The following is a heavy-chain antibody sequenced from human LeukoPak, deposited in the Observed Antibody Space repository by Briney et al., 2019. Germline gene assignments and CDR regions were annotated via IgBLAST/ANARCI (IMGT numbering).Heavy chain of an antibody. CDR3: ARSAGSGYSYGYDAFDI. J-gene: IGHJ3*02. V-gene: IGHV4-59*01. CDR2: IYYNGST. CDR1: GGSISSYY. D-gene: IGHD5-18*01. Sequence: SETLSLTCTVSGGSISSYYWSWIRQPPGKGLEWIGYIYYNGSTNYNPSLKSRVTISVDTSKNQFSLKLSSVTAADTAVYYCARSAGSGYSYGYDAFDIWGQGTMVTVSS.